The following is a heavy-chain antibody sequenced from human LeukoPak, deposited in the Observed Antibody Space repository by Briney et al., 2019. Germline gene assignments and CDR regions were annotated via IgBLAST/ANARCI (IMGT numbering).Heavy chain of an antibody. D-gene: IGHD6-19*01. Sequence: SETLSLTCAASGYSISSGYYWGWIRQPPGKGLEWIGSIYHSGSTYYNPSLKSRVTISVDTSKNQFSLKLSSVTAADTAVYYCASNALAVAGTGGGAFDIWGQGTMVTVSS. J-gene: IGHJ3*02. CDR3: ASNALAVAGTGGGAFDI. V-gene: IGHV4-38-2*01. CDR2: IYHSGST. CDR1: GYSISSGYY.